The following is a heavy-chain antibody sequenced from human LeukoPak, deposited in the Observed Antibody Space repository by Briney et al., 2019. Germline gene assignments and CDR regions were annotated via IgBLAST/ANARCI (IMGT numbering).Heavy chain of an antibody. CDR1: GYTFTSYD. J-gene: IGHJ4*02. CDR3: ARGASLRAVVVGASTSPPMPYDF. D-gene: IGHD2-15*01. Sequence: ASVKVSCKASGYTFTSYDINWVRQATGQGLEWMGWMNPNSGNTGYAQRFQGRVTMTRNASISTAYMELSSLGSEDTAVYYCARGASLRAVVVGASTSPPMPYDFWGQETLVTVSS. CDR2: MNPNSGNT. V-gene: IGHV1-8*01.